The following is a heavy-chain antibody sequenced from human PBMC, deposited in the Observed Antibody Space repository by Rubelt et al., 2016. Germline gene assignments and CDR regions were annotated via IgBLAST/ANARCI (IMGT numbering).Heavy chain of an antibody. CDR1: GYSFTTYW. Sequence: EVQLVQSGPEVKKPGESLKISCKGSGYSFTTYWIGWVRQMPGKGLEWMGIIYPGDSDTRYRPAFQCQVTISAGKSISIAYLQWSSMKASDTAMYYCARLERFFGPFDPWGQGSLVTGSS. J-gene: IGHJ5*02. CDR3: ARLERFFGPFDP. D-gene: IGHD1-1*01. CDR2: IYPGDSDT. V-gene: IGHV5-51*01.